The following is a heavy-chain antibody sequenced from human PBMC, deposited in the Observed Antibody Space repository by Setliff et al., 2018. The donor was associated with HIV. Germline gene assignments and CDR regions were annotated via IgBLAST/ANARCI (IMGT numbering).Heavy chain of an antibody. CDR3: ARVSSSYYSLGAFDS. V-gene: IGHV4-61*09. Sequence: PSETLSLTCTVFGGSINSDSYYWTWIRQPAGKGLEWIGHIHTSGSTNYNPSLKSRVTISIDTSKNQFSLKLRSATATDTALYYCARVSSSYYSLGAFDSWGQGTLVTVSS. D-gene: IGHD6-13*01. J-gene: IGHJ4*02. CDR1: GGSINSDSYY. CDR2: IHTSGST.